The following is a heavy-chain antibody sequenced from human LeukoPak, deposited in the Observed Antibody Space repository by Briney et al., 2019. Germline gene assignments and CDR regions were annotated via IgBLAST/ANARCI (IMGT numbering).Heavy chain of an antibody. Sequence: PGGSLRLSCAASGFTFSSYGMHWVRQAPGKGLEWVAFIRYDGSNKYYADSVKGRFTISRDNSKNTLYLQMNSLRAEDTAVYYCAKGKDYDYVWGSYKARGYYFDYWGQGTLVTVS. V-gene: IGHV3-30*02. CDR1: GFTFSSYG. CDR2: IRYDGSNK. CDR3: AKGKDYDYVWGSYKARGYYFDY. D-gene: IGHD3-16*01. J-gene: IGHJ4*02.